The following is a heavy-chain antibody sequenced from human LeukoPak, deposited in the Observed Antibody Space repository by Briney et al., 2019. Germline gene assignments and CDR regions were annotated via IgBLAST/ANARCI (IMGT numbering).Heavy chain of an antibody. V-gene: IGHV4-59*01. CDR1: GGSISSYY. D-gene: IGHD3-10*01. CDR2: IYYSGST. Sequence: SETLSLTCTVSGGSISSYYWSWIRQPPGKGLEWIGYIYYSGSTNYNPSLKSRVTISVDTSKNQFSLKLSSVTAADTAVYYCASTDVYGSGAFDIWGQGTMVTVSP. J-gene: IGHJ3*02. CDR3: ASTDVYGSGAFDI.